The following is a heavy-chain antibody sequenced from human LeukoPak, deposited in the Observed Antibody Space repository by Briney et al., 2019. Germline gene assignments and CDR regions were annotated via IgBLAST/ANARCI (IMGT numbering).Heavy chain of an antibody. V-gene: IGHV3-23*01. J-gene: IGHJ4*02. Sequence: GGSLRLSCAASGFTFSSYAMSWVRQAPGKGLEWVSTISGNGRSTYYGDSVKGRFTISRDNSKNTLSLQMNNLRAEDTAVYYCARDTRLYSGSGSYFLDYWGQGTLVTVSS. CDR2: ISGNGRST. D-gene: IGHD3-10*01. CDR3: ARDTRLYSGSGSYFLDY. CDR1: GFTFSSYA.